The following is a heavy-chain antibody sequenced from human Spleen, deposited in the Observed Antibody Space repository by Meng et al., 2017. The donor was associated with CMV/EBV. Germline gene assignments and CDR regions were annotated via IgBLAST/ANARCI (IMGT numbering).Heavy chain of an antibody. V-gene: IGHV3-30*02. CDR1: GFTFSNYG. J-gene: IGHJ6*02. CDR2: IRYDGSHK. D-gene: IGHD4-17*01. CDR3: AFFKVTTEEYYYYGMDV. Sequence: GGSLRLSCAASGFTFSNYGMHWVRQAPGKGLEWVAFIRYDGSHKYYADSVKGRFSISRDNSKNTLYLQMNSLRAEDTAVYYCAFFKVTTEEYYYYGMDVWGQGTTVTVSS.